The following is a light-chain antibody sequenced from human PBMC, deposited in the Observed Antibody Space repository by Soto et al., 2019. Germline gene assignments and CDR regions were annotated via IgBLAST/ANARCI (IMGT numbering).Light chain of an antibody. J-gene: IGLJ1*01. V-gene: IGLV2-14*01. CDR2: QVT. Sequence: QPMLTQPGSVAGSPGQSTTISCTGTSSDIGGYYYVSWYQHHPGKATKLIIYQVTNRPSGVSHRFSGSKSGNKASLTISGLQAEDEADYYCTSYSSSSTFYGCGTGTKVTVL. CDR1: SSDIGGYYY. CDR3: TSYSSSSTFYG.